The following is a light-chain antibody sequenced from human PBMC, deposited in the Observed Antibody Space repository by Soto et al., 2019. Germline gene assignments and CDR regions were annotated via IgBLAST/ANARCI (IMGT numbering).Light chain of an antibody. CDR2: EDF. CDR3: CSHEGRDPYV. CDR1: ISDVGSGNF. Sequence: QAARTQTYYVSGAPVDSITISCTSTISDVGSGNFVSWYQHYPGKAPQLIIYEDFKRPSGVSRRFSGSKSGNTASLTISGLKAEDEAEYYCCSHEGRDPYVFGTGPKVTVL. V-gene: IGLV2-23*01. J-gene: IGLJ1*01.